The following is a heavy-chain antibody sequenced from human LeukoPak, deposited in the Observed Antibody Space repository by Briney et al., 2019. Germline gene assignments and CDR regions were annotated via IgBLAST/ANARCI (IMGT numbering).Heavy chain of an antibody. CDR2: IYTGGTT. CDR3: ARDSSSFYFDY. J-gene: IGHJ4*02. Sequence: GGSLRLSCAASGFTVSSNHMNWVRQAPGKGLEWVSIIYTGGTTHYADSLKDRFTISRDDSINTLYLQMNSLRAEDTAVYYCARDSSSFYFDYWGQGTLVTVSS. V-gene: IGHV3-66*01. D-gene: IGHD6-6*01. CDR1: GFTVSSNH.